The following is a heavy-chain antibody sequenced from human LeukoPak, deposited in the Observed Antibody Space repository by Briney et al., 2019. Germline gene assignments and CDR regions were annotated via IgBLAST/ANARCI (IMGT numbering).Heavy chain of an antibody. CDR3: AKDAEVTSITMPGYF. CDR1: GFTFSSYA. J-gene: IGHJ4*02. CDR2: TSYDGSNK. D-gene: IGHD3-10*01. Sequence: PGRSLRLSCAASGFTFSSYAMHWVRQAPGKGLEWVAVTSYDGSNKYHADSVKGRFTISRDNSKNTLYLQMNSLRAGDTAVFYCAKDAEVTSITMPGYFWGQGTPVTVSS. V-gene: IGHV3-30*04.